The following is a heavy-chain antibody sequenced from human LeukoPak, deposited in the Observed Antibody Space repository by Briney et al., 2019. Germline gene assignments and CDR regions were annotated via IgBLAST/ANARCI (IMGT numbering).Heavy chain of an antibody. CDR3: ARSSYSSSSSV. D-gene: IGHD6-6*01. CDR1: GFTFSGFW. Sequence: GGSLRLSCAVSGFTFSGFWMSWSRQAPGKGLEWVASINSDGSEGYYADVVKGRFTISRVNAKNSLYLQINSLRAEDAAVYYCARSSYSSSSSVWGQGTMVTVSS. CDR2: INSDGSEG. J-gene: IGHJ3*01. V-gene: IGHV3-7*03.